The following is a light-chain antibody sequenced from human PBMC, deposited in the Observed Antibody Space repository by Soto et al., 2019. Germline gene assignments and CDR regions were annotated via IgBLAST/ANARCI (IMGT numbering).Light chain of an antibody. V-gene: IGKV1-39*01. CDR1: QSIDNY. CDR2: ATS. J-gene: IGKJ1*01. CDR3: QQRSNWPRT. Sequence: DIQMTQSPSSLSASIGDRVTITCRAGQSIDNYLNWYQQKPGKAPNLLIYATSSLQSGVPSRFSGRGSGTEFTLTISSLQPDDFAVYYCQQRSNWPRTFGQGTKVDIK.